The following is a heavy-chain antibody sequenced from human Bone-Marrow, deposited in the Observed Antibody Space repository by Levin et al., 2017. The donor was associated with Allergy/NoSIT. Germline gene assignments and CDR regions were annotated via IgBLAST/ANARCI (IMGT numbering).Heavy chain of an antibody. Sequence: QTLSLTCTFSGFSLNTLGVRVSWVRQPPGKALELLARIDWDDDKFYSTPLKTRLTISKDTSKNQVVLTMTNMDPVDTATYYCARMGGVAAADNWFDPWGQGTLVTVSS. J-gene: IGHJ5*02. V-gene: IGHV2-70*04. CDR3: ARMGGVAAADNWFDP. D-gene: IGHD6-13*01. CDR2: IDWDDDK. CDR1: GFSLNTLGVR.